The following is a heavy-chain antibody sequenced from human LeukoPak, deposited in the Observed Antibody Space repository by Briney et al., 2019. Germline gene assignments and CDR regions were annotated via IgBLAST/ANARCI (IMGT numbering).Heavy chain of an antibody. V-gene: IGHV4-38-2*01. CDR1: GYSISSGYY. CDR2: TYQSGST. Sequence: SSETLSLTCAVSGYSISSGYYWGWIRQPPGKGLQWIASTYQSGSTYYNPSLKSRVTISLDTSKNQFSLKLSSVTAADTAVYYCARHKDRAYFDYWGLGTLVTVSS. D-gene: IGHD3-16*01. CDR3: ARHKDRAYFDY. J-gene: IGHJ4*02.